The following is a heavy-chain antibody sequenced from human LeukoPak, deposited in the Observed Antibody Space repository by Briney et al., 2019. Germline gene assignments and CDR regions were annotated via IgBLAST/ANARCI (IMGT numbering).Heavy chain of an antibody. CDR2: IYYSGST. J-gene: IGHJ4*02. CDR1: GGSVSSYY. V-gene: IGHV4-59*08. D-gene: IGHD5-24*01. CDR3: ARGGATLRWLQLPYYFDY. Sequence: SETLSLTCTVSGGSVSSYYWSWIRQPPGKGLEWIGYIYYSGSTNYNPSLKSRVTISVDTSKNQFSLKLSSVTAADTAVYYCARGGATLRWLQLPYYFDYWGQGTLVTVSS.